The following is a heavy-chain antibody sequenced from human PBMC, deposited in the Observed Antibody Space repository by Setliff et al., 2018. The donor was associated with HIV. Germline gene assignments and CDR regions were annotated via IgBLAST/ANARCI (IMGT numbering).Heavy chain of an antibody. CDR1: GGSFSDYY. CDR2: INHSGDT. Sequence: PSETLSLTCAVYGGSFSDYYWTWIRQSPGKGLEWIGEINHSGDTNYNPSLKSRATISVDTSKSHFSLKLSSLTAADTAVYYCARGRAYYNRRPFDYWGQGTLVTVSS. J-gene: IGHJ4*02. D-gene: IGHD3-22*01. CDR3: ARGRAYYNRRPFDY. V-gene: IGHV4-34*01.